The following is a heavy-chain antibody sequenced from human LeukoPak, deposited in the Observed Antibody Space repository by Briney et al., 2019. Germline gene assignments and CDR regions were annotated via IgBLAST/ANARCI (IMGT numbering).Heavy chain of an antibody. D-gene: IGHD3-3*01. CDR1: GGSISSSSYY. CDR2: IYYSGST. Sequence: SETLSLTCTVSGGSISSSSYYWGWIRQPPGKGLEWIGSIYYSGSTYYNPSLKGRVTISVDTSKNQFSLELSSVTAADTAVYYCARHKAYYDFWSGYDAFDIWGQGTMVTVSS. CDR3: ARHKAYYDFWSGYDAFDI. J-gene: IGHJ3*02. V-gene: IGHV4-39*01.